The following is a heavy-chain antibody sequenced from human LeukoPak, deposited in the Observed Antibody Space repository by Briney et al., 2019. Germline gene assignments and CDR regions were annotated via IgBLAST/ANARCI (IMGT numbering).Heavy chain of an antibody. J-gene: IGHJ4*02. D-gene: IGHD1-14*01. CDR1: GGSISSGSYY. CDR2: IYTSGST. Sequence: RPSETLSLTCTVSGGSISSGSYYWSWIRQPAGKGLEWIGRIYTSGSTNYNPSLKSRVTISVDTSKNQFSLKLSSVTAADTAVYYCASVRYNHYFDYWGQGTLVTVSS. CDR3: ASVRYNHYFDY. V-gene: IGHV4-61*02.